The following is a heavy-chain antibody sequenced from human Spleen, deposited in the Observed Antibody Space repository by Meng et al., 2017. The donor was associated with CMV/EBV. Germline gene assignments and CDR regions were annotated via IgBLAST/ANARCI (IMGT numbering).Heavy chain of an antibody. J-gene: IGHJ4*02. Sequence: GESLKISCATSGFIFSSYSMTWVRQAPGRGPEWVAIINDDGSETLYVDSVKGRFTISRDNAKNSLYLQMNSLRAEDTAVYYCARDRWERMVPNPLDYWGQGTLVTVSS. CDR1: GFIFSSYS. D-gene: IGHD1-26*01. CDR3: ARDRWERMVPNPLDY. CDR2: INDDGSET. V-gene: IGHV3-7*01.